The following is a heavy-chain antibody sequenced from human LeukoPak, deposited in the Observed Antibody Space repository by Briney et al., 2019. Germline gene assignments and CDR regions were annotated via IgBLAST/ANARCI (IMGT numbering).Heavy chain of an antibody. CDR1: GGSISNSNYC. V-gene: IGHV4-39*01. CDR3: ARNSAVATSRSWFDP. J-gene: IGHJ5*02. CDR2: ISYSGST. Sequence: SETLSLTCTVSGGSISNSNYCWGWIRQPPGKGLEWIGSISYSGSTYYNPSLKSRVSISVDTSRNQFSLKVTSVTAADTAVYYCARNSAVATSRSWFDPWGQGTLVTVSS. D-gene: IGHD6-19*01.